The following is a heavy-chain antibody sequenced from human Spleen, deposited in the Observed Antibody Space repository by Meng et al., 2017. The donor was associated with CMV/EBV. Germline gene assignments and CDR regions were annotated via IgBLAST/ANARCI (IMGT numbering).Heavy chain of an antibody. V-gene: IGHV4-30-4*01. D-gene: IGHD6-13*01. Sequence: INRCSQHWKWTRDPTGKGREESGKIRHRGSTYHNPSLRWRVSIPQDTSKNQFPLKLSSVTAADTAVYYCARAITTAAVVNTVARYFDDWGQGTLVTVSS. CDR2: IRHRGST. CDR3: ARAITTAAVVNTVARYFDD. J-gene: IGHJ4*02. CDR1: INRCSQH.